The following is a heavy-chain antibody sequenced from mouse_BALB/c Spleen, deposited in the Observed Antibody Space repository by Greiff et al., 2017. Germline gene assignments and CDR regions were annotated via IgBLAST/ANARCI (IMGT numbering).Heavy chain of an antibody. D-gene: IGHD1-1*01. CDR3: AREGTTVVAPPSAY. CDR2: IWAGGST. CDR1: GFSLTSYG. Sequence: QVQLKESGPGLVAPSQSLSITCTVSGFSLTSYGVHWVRQPPGKGLEWLGVIWAGGSTNYNSALMFRLSISKDNSKSQVFLKMNSLQTDDTAMYYCAREGTTVVAPPSAYWGQGTLVTVSA. V-gene: IGHV2-9*02. J-gene: IGHJ3*01.